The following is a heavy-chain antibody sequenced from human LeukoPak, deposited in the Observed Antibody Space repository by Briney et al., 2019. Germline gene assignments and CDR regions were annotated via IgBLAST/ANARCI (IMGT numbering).Heavy chain of an antibody. CDR2: INHSGST. Sequence: SETLSLTCAVYGGSFSGYYWSWIRQPPGKGLEWIGEINHSGSTNYNPSLKSRVTISVDTSKNRFSLKLSSVTAADTAVYYCARGIITMVRGVIPQAPCYFDYWGQGTLVTVSS. CDR3: ARGIITMVRGVIPQAPCYFDY. D-gene: IGHD3-10*01. J-gene: IGHJ4*02. V-gene: IGHV4-34*01. CDR1: GGSFSGYY.